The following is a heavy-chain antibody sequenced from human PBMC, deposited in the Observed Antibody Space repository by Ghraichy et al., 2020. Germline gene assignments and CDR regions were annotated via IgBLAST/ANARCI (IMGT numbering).Heavy chain of an antibody. CDR1: GVSISSTSYY. D-gene: IGHD6-19*01. J-gene: IGHJ5*02. V-gene: IGHV4-39*01. CDR2: VYYSGSA. Sequence: SETLSLTCAVSGVSISSTSYYWGWIRQPPGKGLEWIASVYYSGSAYYNPSLKSRVTISADTSKNQFSLRLSSVTATDTAVYFCTKLSEQWLGGWFDPWGQGPLVTFSS. CDR3: TKLSEQWLGGWFDP.